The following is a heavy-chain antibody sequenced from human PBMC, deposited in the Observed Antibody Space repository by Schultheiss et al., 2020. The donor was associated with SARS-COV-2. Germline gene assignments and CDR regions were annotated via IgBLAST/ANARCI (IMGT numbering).Heavy chain of an antibody. J-gene: IGHJ4*02. CDR1: GYTFTGYY. Sequence: ASVKVSCKASGYTFTGYYMHWVRQAPGQGLEWMGWINPNSGGTNYAQKFQGRVTMTSDTSISTAYMELSRLRSEDTAVYYCSRDCGVVAVAGPFDYWGQGTLVTVSS. D-gene: IGHD6-19*01. CDR3: SRDCGVVAVAGPFDY. V-gene: IGHV1-2*02. CDR2: INPNSGGT.